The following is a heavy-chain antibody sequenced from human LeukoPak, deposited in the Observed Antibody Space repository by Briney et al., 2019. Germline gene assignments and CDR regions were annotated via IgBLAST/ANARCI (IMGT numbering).Heavy chain of an antibody. D-gene: IGHD5-18*01. CDR3: ARDHTADGNPDY. CDR2: ISYDGSNK. J-gene: IGHJ4*02. CDR1: GFTFSSYA. V-gene: IGHV3-30*04. Sequence: PGGSLRLSCAASGFTFSSYAMHWVRQAPGKGLEWAAVISYDGSNKYYADSVKGRFTISRDNSKNTLYLQMNSLRAEDTAVYYCARDHTADGNPDYWGQGTLVTVSS.